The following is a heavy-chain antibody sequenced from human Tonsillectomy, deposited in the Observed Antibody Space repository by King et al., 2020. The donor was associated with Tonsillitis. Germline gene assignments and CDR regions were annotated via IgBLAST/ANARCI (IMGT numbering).Heavy chain of an antibody. V-gene: IGHV4-59*08. Sequence: VQLQESGPGLVKPSETLSLTCTVSGGSISSYYWSWIRQPPGKGLEWIGYIYYSGSTNYNPSLQSRGTISVDKSKNQFSLKLSSVTAADTAVYYCARQGRGTWYFDYWGQGTLVTVSS. CDR3: ARQGRGTWYFDY. CDR2: IYYSGST. D-gene: IGHD1-14*01. J-gene: IGHJ4*02. CDR1: GGSISSYY.